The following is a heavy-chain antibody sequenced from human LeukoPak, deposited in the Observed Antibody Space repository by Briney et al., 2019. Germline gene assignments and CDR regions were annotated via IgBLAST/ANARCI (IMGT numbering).Heavy chain of an antibody. CDR2: IIPIFGTA. Sequence: GASVKVSCKASGGTFSSYAIGWVRQAPGQGLEWMGRIIPIFGTANYAQKFQGRVTITTDESTSTAYMELSSLRSEDTAVYYCARDRGQLWLLYFDYWGQGTLVTVSS. CDR3: ARDRGQLWLLYFDY. J-gene: IGHJ4*02. CDR1: GGTFSSYA. V-gene: IGHV1-69*05. D-gene: IGHD5-18*01.